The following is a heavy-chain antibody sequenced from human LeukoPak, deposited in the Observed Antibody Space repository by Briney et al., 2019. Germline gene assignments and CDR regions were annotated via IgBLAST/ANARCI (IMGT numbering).Heavy chain of an antibody. CDR3: ARQSTGVYTYGTSDY. J-gene: IGHJ4*02. D-gene: IGHD5-18*01. CDR2: IYPGDSDT. V-gene: IGHV5-51*01. CDR1: GYMFTNYW. Sequence: GESLKISCKGSGYMFTNYWIGWVRQMPGKGLEWMGIIYPGDSDTRYSPSFQGQVTFSADKSISTAYLQWSSLMASDTAMYYCARQSTGVYTYGTSDYWGQGTPVTVSS.